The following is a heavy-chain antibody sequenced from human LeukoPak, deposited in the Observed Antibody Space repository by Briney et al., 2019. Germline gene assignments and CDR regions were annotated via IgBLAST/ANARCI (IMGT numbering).Heavy chain of an antibody. CDR3: AKLGSLRFLEWFPLGAFDI. V-gene: IGHV3-23*01. Sequence: PGGSLRLSCAASGFTFSSYAMSWVRQAPGKGLEWVSAISGSGGSTYYADSVKGRFTISRENSKNTLYLQMNRLRAEETAVYYCAKLGSLRFLEWFPLGAFDIWGQGTMVTVSS. CDR1: GFTFSSYA. D-gene: IGHD3-3*01. CDR2: ISGSGGST. J-gene: IGHJ3*02.